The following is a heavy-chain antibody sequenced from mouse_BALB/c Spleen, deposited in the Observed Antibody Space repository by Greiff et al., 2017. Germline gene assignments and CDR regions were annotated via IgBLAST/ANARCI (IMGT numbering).Heavy chain of an antibody. V-gene: IGHV3-2*02. CDR3: ARKGYYEVFAY. Sequence: EVKLVESGPGLVKPSQSLSLTCTVTGYSITSDYAWNWIRQFPGNKLEWMGYISYSGSTSYNPSLKSRISITRDTSKNQFFLQLNSVTTEDTATYYCARKGYYEVFAYWGQGTLVTVSA. J-gene: IGHJ3*01. CDR1: GYSITSDYA. CDR2: ISYSGST. D-gene: IGHD1-1*01.